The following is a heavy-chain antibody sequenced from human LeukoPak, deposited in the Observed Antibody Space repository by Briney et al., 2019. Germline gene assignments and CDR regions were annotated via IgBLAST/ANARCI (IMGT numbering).Heavy chain of an antibody. D-gene: IGHD3-3*01. V-gene: IGHV5-51*01. CDR2: IYPGDSDT. Sequence: GESLQISCKGSGYSFTSYWIGWVRQMPGKGLEWMGIIYPGDSDTRYSPSFQGQVTISADKSISTAYLQWSSLKASDTAMYYCARRTGTTYYDFWSGYPGGFDPWGQGTLVTVSS. J-gene: IGHJ5*02. CDR3: ARRTGTTYYDFWSGYPGGFDP. CDR1: GYSFTSYW.